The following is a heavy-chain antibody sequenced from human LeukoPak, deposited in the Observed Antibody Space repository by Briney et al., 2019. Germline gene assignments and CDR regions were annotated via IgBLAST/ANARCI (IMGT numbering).Heavy chain of an antibody. CDR2: IKSKGSGGTT. V-gene: IGHV3-15*01. CDR1: GFSFTGSGFTFTDAW. CDR3: TTDQGYYDSSGGTY. Sequence: GGSLRLSCAGSGFSFTGSGFTFTDAWMSWVRQAPGRGLEWVGRIKSKGSGGTTEYAALVKDRFTISRDDSKNTLYLQMNSLKTEDTAVYYCTTDQGYYDSSGGTYWGQGTLVTVSS. J-gene: IGHJ4*02. D-gene: IGHD3-22*01.